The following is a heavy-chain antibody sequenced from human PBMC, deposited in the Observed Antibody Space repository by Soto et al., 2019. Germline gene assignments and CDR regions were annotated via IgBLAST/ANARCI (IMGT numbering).Heavy chain of an antibody. D-gene: IGHD3-10*01. CDR1: GLPHSLFA. V-gene: IGHV3-23*01. CDR2: IYGSGGGI. J-gene: IGHJ4*02. CDR3: AKDAVYNDGLWLMDL. Sequence: PGGSLRLSCIASGLPHSLFAMMWIRQAPGKGLECVSGIYGSGGGIQYADSVKGRFTISRDNSKNTVYLQMTDLRADDTAIYYCAKDAVYNDGLWLMDLWGQGTQVTVYS.